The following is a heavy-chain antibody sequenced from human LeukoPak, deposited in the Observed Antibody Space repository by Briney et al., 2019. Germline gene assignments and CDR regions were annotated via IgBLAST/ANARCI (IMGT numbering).Heavy chain of an antibody. CDR1: GFTLITYS. J-gene: IGHJ4*02. CDR3: ARDYGGSSPFDY. CDR2: ISSSSDTI. Sequence: LGGSLRLSCAASGFTLITYSMNWVRQAPGKGLEWVSYISSSSDTIYYADSGKGRFTISRDNAKNSLYLQMNSLRAEDTAVYYCARDYGGSSPFDYWGQGTLVTVSS. V-gene: IGHV3-48*04. D-gene: IGHD4-23*01.